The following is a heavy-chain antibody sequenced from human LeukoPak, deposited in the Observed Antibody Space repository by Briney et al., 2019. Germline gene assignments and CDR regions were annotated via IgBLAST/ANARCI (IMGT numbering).Heavy chain of an antibody. D-gene: IGHD3-10*01. CDR3: TTNQFGELFFYYYMDV. Sequence: GGSLRLSCAASGFTFSNAWMSWVRQAPGKGLEWVGRIKSKTDGGTTDYAAPVKGRFTISRDDSKNTLYLQMNSLKTEDTAVYYCTTNQFGELFFYYYMDVWGKGTTVTVS. V-gene: IGHV3-15*01. J-gene: IGHJ6*03. CDR1: GFTFSNAW. CDR2: IKSKTDGGTT.